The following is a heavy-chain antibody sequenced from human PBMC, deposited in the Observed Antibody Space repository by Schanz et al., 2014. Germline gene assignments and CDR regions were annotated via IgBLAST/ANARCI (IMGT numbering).Heavy chain of an antibody. CDR2: IATSSSTR. V-gene: IGHV3-48*01. J-gene: IGHJ1*01. CDR3: ASGVHVSSLQKGLQF. CDR1: GFDFNSYS. Sequence: EVQLVESGGGLVKPGGSLRLSCAASGFDFNSYSMNWVRQVPGKGLEWLSYIATSSSTRHYADSVKGRVTISRDNAKNSVSLQMRRLRVEDTAVYYCASGVHVSSLQKGLQFWGRGTLVTVSS. D-gene: IGHD3-10*01.